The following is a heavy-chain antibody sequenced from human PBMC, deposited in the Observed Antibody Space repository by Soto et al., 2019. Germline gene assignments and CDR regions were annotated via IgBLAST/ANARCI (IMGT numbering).Heavy chain of an antibody. CDR3: ARGGGYDSFDY. CDR1: GASISYGGFS. Sequence: SETLSLTCTVSGASISYGGFSWSWIRQSPGKGLEWIGYISHLESTYFHPSFKSRLTMPIDRTRNQFSLKLSSVTAADMAVYYCARGGGYDSFDYWGQGVLVTVSS. J-gene: IGHJ4*02. V-gene: IGHV4-30-2*06. D-gene: IGHD5-12*01. CDR2: ISHLEST.